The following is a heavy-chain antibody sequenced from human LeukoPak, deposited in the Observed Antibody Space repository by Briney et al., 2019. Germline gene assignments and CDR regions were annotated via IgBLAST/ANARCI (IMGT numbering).Heavy chain of an antibody. CDR2: ISAYNGNT. Sequence: ASVKGSCKASGYTFTSYGISWVRQAPGQGLEWMGWISAYNGNTNYAQKAQGRVTMTTDTSTSTAYTELRSLSSDDTAVYYCARAGSGSHNWFDPWGQGTLVTVSS. CDR3: ARAGSGSHNWFDP. V-gene: IGHV1-18*01. D-gene: IGHD1-26*01. J-gene: IGHJ5*02. CDR1: GYTFTSYG.